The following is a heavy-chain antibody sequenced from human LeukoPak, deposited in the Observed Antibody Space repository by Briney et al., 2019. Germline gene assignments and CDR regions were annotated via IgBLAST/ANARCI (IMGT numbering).Heavy chain of an antibody. CDR3: ARGDGYDRISFDY. D-gene: IGHD5-12*01. CDR1: GFTFSDHY. Sequence: GGFLRLSCAASGFTFSDHYMDWVRQAPGKGPEWVGRTRDKANSYTTEYAASVKGRFTISRDASKTSLYLQMNSLKTEDTAVYYCARGDGYDRISFDYWGQGTLVTVSS. V-gene: IGHV3-72*01. CDR2: TRDKANSYTT. J-gene: IGHJ4*02.